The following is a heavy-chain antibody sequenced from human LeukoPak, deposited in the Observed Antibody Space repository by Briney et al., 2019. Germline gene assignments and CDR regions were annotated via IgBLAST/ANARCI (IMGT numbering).Heavy chain of an antibody. J-gene: IGHJ6*03. CDR1: GYTFTSYY. D-gene: IGHD3-10*01. CDR2: INPSGGST. V-gene: IGHV1-46*01. Sequence: ASVKVSCKASGYTFTSYYMHWVRQAPGQGLEWMGIINPSGGSTSYAQKFQGRVTMTRDTSTSTVYMELSSLRSEDTAVYYCAREEYYGSGSSGRSYYYYYMDVWGKGTTVTISS. CDR3: AREEYYGSGSSGRSYYYYYMDV.